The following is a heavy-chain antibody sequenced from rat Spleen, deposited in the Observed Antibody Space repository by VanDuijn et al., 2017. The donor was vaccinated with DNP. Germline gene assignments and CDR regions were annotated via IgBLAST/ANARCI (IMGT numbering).Heavy chain of an antibody. CDR3: ARHDGAAHWFVS. CDR1: GFSLTNNG. J-gene: IGHJ3*01. CDR2: IWAGGST. D-gene: IGHD1-2*01. Sequence: QVQLEESGPGLMQPSETLSLTCSVSGFSLTNNGVGWVRQPLGTGLVWMGTIWAGGSTNYNSAVHSRLSITRDTSKSQVFLKMNSLQPEDTGIYYCARHDGAAHWFVSWGQGTLVTVSS. V-gene: IGHV2-72*01.